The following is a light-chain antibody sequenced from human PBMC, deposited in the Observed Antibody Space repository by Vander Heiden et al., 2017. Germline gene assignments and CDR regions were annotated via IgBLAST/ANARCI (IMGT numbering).Light chain of an antibody. J-gene: IGLJ1*01. CDR2: SNN. V-gene: IGLV1-44*01. CDR1: SSNIGSNT. CDR3: AASDDSLNGYV. Sequence: QSVLTQPPSASGTPGQTVTISCSGSSSNIGSNTVNWYQQLPGTAPNLLIFSNNRRPSGVPDRFSGSKSGTSASLAISGLQSEDEADYYCAASDDSLNGYVFGTGTKVTVL.